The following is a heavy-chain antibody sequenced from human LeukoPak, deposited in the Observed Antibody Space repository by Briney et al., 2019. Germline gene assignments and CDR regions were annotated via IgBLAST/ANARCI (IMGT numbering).Heavy chain of an antibody. J-gene: IGHJ4*02. V-gene: IGHV3-48*03. CDR3: ARVGYFDQSFDY. Sequence: GGSLRLSCAASGFTFSNYEMNWVRQAPGKGLEWVSYISSSGSTIYYADSVKGRFTISRDNAKKSLYLQMNSLRAEDTAVYSCARVGYFDQSFDYWGQGTLVTVSS. CDR2: ISSSGSTI. D-gene: IGHD3-9*01. CDR1: GFTFSNYE.